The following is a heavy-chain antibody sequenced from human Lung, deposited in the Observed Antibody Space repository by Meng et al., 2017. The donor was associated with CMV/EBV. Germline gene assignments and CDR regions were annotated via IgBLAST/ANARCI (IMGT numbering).Heavy chain of an antibody. CDR3: AKDLIHWDMNGSPTRIYPFDY. CDR1: GFTFSGYA. CDR2: ITSASGFT. Sequence: LTXXASGFTFSGYAMNWVRQAPAKGLEWISSITSASGFTFYADSVKGRITISRDNAKNSVYLQMNSLRAEDTALYYCAKDLIHWDMNGSPTRIYPFDYWGQGPLVTVSS. V-gene: IGHV3-21*01. J-gene: IGHJ4*02. D-gene: IGHD1-26*01.